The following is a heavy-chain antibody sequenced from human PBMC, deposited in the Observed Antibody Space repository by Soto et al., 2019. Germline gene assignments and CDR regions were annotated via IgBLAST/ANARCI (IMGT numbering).Heavy chain of an antibody. CDR2: IVVGSGNT. D-gene: IGHD6-19*01. CDR1: GFTFTSSA. CDR3: AAAPSSGWLYYYYGMDV. J-gene: IGHJ6*02. Sequence: QMQLVQSGPEVKKPGTSVKVSCKASGFTFTSSAVQWVRQARGQRLEWIGWIVVGSGNTNYAQKFQERGTITRDMSTSTAYMELSSLRSEDTAVYYCAAAPSSGWLYYYYGMDVWGQGTTVTVSS. V-gene: IGHV1-58*01.